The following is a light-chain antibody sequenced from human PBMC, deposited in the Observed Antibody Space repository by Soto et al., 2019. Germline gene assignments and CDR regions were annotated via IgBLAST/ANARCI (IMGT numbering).Light chain of an antibody. CDR2: NAY. V-gene: IGKV3-20*01. CDR3: QQYDGSPRT. Sequence: EIVLTQSPGTLSVSPGERATLSCRASQSLNSNSLAWYQQKPGQAPRLLIYNAYNRASGIPDRFSGSGSGTDFTLTISRLEPEDFVVYHCQQYDGSPRTFGQGTMVEVK. CDR1: QSLNSNS. J-gene: IGKJ1*01.